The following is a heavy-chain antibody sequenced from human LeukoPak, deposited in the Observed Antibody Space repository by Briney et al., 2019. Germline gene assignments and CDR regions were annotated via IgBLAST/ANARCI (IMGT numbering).Heavy chain of an antibody. J-gene: IGHJ6*03. V-gene: IGHV3-53*01. CDR2: IYSGGTT. Sequence: GGSLRLSCAASGFTVSSNYMSWVRQAPGTGLEWVSVIYSGGTTYYADSVKGRFTISRDNSKNTLYLQMNSLRAEDTAVYYCASTRTGVYYYYMDVWGKGTTVTVSS. CDR1: GFTVSSNY. CDR3: ASTRTGVYYYYMDV. D-gene: IGHD1/OR15-1a*01.